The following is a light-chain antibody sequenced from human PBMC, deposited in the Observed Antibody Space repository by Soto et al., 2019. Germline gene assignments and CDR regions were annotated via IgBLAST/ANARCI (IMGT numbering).Light chain of an antibody. J-gene: IGKJ2*01. CDR2: GVF. Sequence: EIVLTQSPGTLSLSPGERATLSCRASQSVRSRYLAWYQQKPGQAPRLLIYGVFNRATGIPDRFSGSGSGTEFTLTISRLEPEDFAVYYCHQYGHSPHTFGQGTNLEI. CDR3: HQYGHSPHT. V-gene: IGKV3-20*01. CDR1: QSVRSRY.